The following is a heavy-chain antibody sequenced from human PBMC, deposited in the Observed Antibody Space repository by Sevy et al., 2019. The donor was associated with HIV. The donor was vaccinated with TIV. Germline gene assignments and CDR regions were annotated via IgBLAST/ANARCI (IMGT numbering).Heavy chain of an antibody. CDR2: VSSSTNYI. Sequence: GGSLRLSCAASGFTFSSYSMNWVRQAPGKGLEWVSSVSSSTNYIYYADSVKGRFTISRDNAKNSLYLQMNSPRAEDTAVYYCASDILTGRDYWGQGTLVTVSS. J-gene: IGHJ4*02. CDR3: ASDILTGRDY. D-gene: IGHD3-9*01. V-gene: IGHV3-21*01. CDR1: GFTFSSYS.